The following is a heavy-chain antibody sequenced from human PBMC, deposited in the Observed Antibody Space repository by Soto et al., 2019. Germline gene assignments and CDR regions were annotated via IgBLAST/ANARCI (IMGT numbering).Heavy chain of an antibody. CDR3: ARDPSSSWYPFQGFDP. CDR2: INPNSGGT. D-gene: IGHD6-13*01. Sequence: GASVKVSCKASGYTFSDYYIHWVRQAPGQGLEWMGWINPNSGGTKYAPKFQGGVTMTRDTSISTAYMELSRLRSDDTAVYYCARDPSSSWYPFQGFDPWGQGTLVTVSS. J-gene: IGHJ5*02. V-gene: IGHV1-2*02. CDR1: GYTFSDYY.